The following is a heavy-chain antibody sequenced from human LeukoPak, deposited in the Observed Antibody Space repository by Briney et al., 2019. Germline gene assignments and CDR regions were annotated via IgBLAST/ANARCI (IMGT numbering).Heavy chain of an antibody. CDR2: IYSGGST. J-gene: IGHJ3*02. CDR1: GFTVSSNY. CDR3: AFTYYYDSSGYGAFDI. D-gene: IGHD3-22*01. V-gene: IGHV3-53*04. Sequence: PGGSLRLSCAASGFTVSSNYMSWVRQAPGKGLEWVSVIYSGGSTYYADSVKGRFTISRHNSKNTLYLQMNSLRAEDTAVYYCAFTYYYDSSGYGAFDIWGQGTMVTVSS.